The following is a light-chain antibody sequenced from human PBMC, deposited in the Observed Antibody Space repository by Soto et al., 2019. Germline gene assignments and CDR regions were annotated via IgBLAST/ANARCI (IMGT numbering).Light chain of an antibody. V-gene: IGKV1-5*03. CDR1: QSISSW. J-gene: IGKJ1*01. CDR2: KAS. Sequence: DIQMTQSPSTLSASVGDRVTITCRASQSISSWLAWYQQKPGKAPKLLIYKASSLESGVPSRFSGSGSGTEFTLTISSLQPDDFATYYCQQYNSFPTFGQSTKVEI. CDR3: QQYNSFPT.